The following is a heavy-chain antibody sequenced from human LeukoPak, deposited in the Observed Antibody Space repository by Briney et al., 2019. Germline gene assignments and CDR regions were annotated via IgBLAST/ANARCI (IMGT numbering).Heavy chain of an antibody. CDR1: GFTFSNYW. CDR2: INPDGSTI. Sequence: GGSLRLSCAASGFTFSNYWVHWVRQAPGKGLVWVSRINPDGSTINYADSVKGRFTISRDNAKNTLYLQMNSLRVEDTAVYFCAKFNDILTGYFDYWGQGTLVTVSS. J-gene: IGHJ4*02. V-gene: IGHV3-74*01. CDR3: AKFNDILTGYFDY. D-gene: IGHD3-9*01.